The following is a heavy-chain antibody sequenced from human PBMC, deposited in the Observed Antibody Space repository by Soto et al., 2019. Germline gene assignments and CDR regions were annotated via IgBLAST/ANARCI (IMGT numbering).Heavy chain of an antibody. CDR1: GFTFSSYW. V-gene: IGHV3-7*03. D-gene: IGHD5-18*01. J-gene: IGHJ4*02. CDR2: IKQDGSEK. Sequence: EVQLVESGGGLVQPGGSLRLSCAASGFTFSSYWMSWVRQAPGKGLEWVANIKQDGSEKYYVDSVKGRFTISRDNAKNLLYLQMNSLRAEDTAVYYCASGYSYGYEYYFDYWGQGTLVTVSS. CDR3: ASGYSYGYEYYFDY.